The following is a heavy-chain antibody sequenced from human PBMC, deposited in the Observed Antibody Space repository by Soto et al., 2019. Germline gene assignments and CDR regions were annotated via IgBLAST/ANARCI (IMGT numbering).Heavy chain of an antibody. CDR1: VFPFADYA. J-gene: IGHJ4*02. CDR2: LSWHSGVI. Sequence: GGSLRLSCAASVFPFADYAMHWVRQAPGKGLEWVSGLSWHSGVIAYADSVKGRFTISRDNAKNSLYLQMDSLRAEDTALYYCAKDLTAWPASSFDSWGQGTLVTVSS. CDR3: AKDLTAWPASSFDS. D-gene: IGHD6-6*01. V-gene: IGHV3-9*01.